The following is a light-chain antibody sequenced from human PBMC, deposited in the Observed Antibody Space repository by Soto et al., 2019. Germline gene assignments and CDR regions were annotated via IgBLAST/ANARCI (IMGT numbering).Light chain of an antibody. CDR1: QTVSRN. V-gene: IGKV3-15*01. J-gene: IGKJ5*01. Sequence: EVVMTQSPATLSVSPGERATLSCRASQTVSRNLAWYQQRPGQAPRLLIYDISNRATGVPARFSGSGSETEFTLTIRSLQSEAFAVYFCQLYNNWPSFGQGTRLEIK. CDR2: DIS. CDR3: QLYNNWPS.